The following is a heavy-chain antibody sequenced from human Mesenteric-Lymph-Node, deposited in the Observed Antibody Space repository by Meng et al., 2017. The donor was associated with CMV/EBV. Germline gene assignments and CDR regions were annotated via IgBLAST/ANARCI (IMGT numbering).Heavy chain of an antibody. CDR2: INSDGSST. Sequence: GGSLRLSCAASGFTFSSYWMHWVRQAPGKGLVWVSRINSDGSSTSYADSVKGRFTISRDNAKNTLYLQMNSLGAEDTAVYYCARDIRMLEYRDFDYWGQGTLVTVSS. CDR1: GFTFSSYW. CDR3: ARDIRMLEYRDFDY. J-gene: IGHJ4*02. V-gene: IGHV3-74*01. D-gene: IGHD3-3*01.